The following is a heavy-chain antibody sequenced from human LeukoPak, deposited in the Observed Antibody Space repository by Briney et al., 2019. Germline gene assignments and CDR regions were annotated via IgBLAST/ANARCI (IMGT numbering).Heavy chain of an antibody. J-gene: IGHJ4*02. CDR1: GFTFSNYA. V-gene: IGHV3-23*01. CDR2: ISGSGGST. D-gene: IGHD5-24*01. CDR3: AREGEMATIDFDY. Sequence: GGSLRLSCAASGFTFSNYAMSWVRQAPGKGLEWVSAISGSGGSTYYADSVKGRFTISRDNAKNSLYLQMNSLRAEDTAVYYCAREGEMATIDFDYWGQGTLVTVSS.